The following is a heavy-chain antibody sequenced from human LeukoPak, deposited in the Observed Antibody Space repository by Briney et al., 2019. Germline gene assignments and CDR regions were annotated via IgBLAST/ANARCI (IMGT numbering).Heavy chain of an antibody. J-gene: IGHJ4*02. CDR2: IYYSGST. CDR3: AREAIAAPYPDY. Sequence: SETLSLTCTVSGGSISSGDYYWSWIRQPPGKGLEWIGYIYYSGSTYYNPSLKSRVTISVDTSKNQFSLKLSSVTAADTAVYYCAREAIAAPYPDYWGRGTLVTVSS. D-gene: IGHD6-13*01. CDR1: GGSISSGDYY. V-gene: IGHV4-30-4*08.